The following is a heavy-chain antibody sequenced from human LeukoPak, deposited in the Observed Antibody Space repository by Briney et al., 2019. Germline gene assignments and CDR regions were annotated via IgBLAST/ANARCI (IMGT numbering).Heavy chain of an antibody. D-gene: IGHD2/OR15-2a*01. J-gene: IGHJ6*02. Sequence: GGSLRLSCAASGFPFGDYYMTWIRQAPGKGLEWISYISRSGDTLYYADSVEGRFTISRDNAKNSLFLQMNSLRADDTAVYYCAREVVIFPDYYYYGMDVWGQGTTVTVSS. CDR3: AREVVIFPDYYYYGMDV. V-gene: IGHV3-11*01. CDR1: GFPFGDYY. CDR2: ISRSGDTL.